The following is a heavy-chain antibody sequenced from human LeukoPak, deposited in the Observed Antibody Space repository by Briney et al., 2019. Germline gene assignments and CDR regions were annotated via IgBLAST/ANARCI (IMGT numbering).Heavy chain of an antibody. CDR1: GGSISSGDYF. Sequence: SETLSLTCTVSGGSISSGDYFWSWIRQPPGKGLEWIGYIYYGGNTNYNPSLKSRVTISVDTSKNQFSLKLSSVTAADTAVYYCARHHWEQNPPFFDYWGQGTLVTVSS. V-gene: IGHV4-61*08. CDR3: ARHHWEQNPPFFDY. CDR2: IYYGGNT. J-gene: IGHJ4*02. D-gene: IGHD1/OR15-1a*01.